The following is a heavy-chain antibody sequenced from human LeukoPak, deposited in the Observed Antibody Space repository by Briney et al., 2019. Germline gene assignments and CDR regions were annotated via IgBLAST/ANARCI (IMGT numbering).Heavy chain of an antibody. D-gene: IGHD5-18*01. Sequence: GGSLRLSCAASGFAVSSTLMDWVRQAPGKGLEWVSLIYVTGETFYADSVKGRFTISRDNSKNMLYLQMNNLRPEDSAVYYCARDRAAIQSWVEFDLWGQGTRVTVSS. J-gene: IGHJ5*02. CDR1: GFAVSSTL. CDR3: ARDRAAIQSWVEFDL. V-gene: IGHV3-66*03. CDR2: IYVTGET.